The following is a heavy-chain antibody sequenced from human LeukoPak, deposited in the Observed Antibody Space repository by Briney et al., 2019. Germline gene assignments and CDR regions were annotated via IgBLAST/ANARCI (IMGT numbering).Heavy chain of an antibody. V-gene: IGHV1-2*02. J-gene: IGHJ5*02. D-gene: IGHD5-18*01. Sequence: RFQGRVTMTRDTSISTAYMELSRLRSDDTAVYYCAREENSYGLRGGWFDPWGQGTLVTVSS. CDR3: AREENSYGLRGGWFDP.